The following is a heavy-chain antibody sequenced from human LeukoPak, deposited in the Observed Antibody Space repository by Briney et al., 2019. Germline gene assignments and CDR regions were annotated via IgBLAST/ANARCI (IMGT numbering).Heavy chain of an antibody. CDR2: IYYSGST. Sequence: SETLSLTCTVSGGSISSYYWSWIRQPPGKGLEWIGYIYYSGSTNYNPSLKSRVTISVDTSKNQFSLKLSSVTDADTAVYYCASASSRGKLFDYWGQGTLVTVSS. CDR3: ASASSRGKLFDY. D-gene: IGHD3-16*01. V-gene: IGHV4-59*01. J-gene: IGHJ4*02. CDR1: GGSISSYY.